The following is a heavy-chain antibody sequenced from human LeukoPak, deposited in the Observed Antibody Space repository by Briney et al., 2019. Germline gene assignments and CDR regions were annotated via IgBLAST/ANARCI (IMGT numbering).Heavy chain of an antibody. J-gene: IGHJ4*02. CDR3: ATNPGYSSGLFEY. V-gene: IGHV4-59*08. CDR1: GGSISSFY. D-gene: IGHD6-19*01. CDR2: IYYSGSS. Sequence: SETLSLTWSLAGGSISSFYWLWIRQPPGKGLEWLGYIYYSGSSNYNPSLKSRITISVDTSKKQFSLNLISVTAAATAVYYYATNPGYSSGLFEYWGQGTLVTVSS.